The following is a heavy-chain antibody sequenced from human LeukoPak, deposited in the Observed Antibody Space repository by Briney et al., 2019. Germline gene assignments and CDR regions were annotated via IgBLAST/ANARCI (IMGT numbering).Heavy chain of an antibody. CDR1: GYTLTELS. J-gene: IGHJ4*02. Sequence: ASVKVSCKVSGYTLTELSMHWVRQAPGKGLEWMGWMNPNNGNTGYAQKFQGRVTMTRNTSISTAYMELSSLRSGGTAVYYCARAPRGSSWYYFDYWGQGTLVTVSS. CDR3: ARAPRGSSWYYFDY. D-gene: IGHD6-13*01. CDR2: MNPNNGNT. V-gene: IGHV1-8*01.